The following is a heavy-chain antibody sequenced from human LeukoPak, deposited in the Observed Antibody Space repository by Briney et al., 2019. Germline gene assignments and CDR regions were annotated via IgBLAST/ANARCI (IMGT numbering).Heavy chain of an antibody. J-gene: IGHJ4*02. CDR2: ITGDGSRT. D-gene: IGHD6-13*01. Sequence: GGSLRLSCSASGFTFSSYAMHWVRQAPGKGLECVSAITGDGSRTYYADSVKGRFTISRDNSKNTLYLQMNSLRAEDTAVYYCAREGASSSFGYWGQGTLVTVSS. CDR3: AREGASSSFGY. V-gene: IGHV3-64*04. CDR1: GFTFSSYA.